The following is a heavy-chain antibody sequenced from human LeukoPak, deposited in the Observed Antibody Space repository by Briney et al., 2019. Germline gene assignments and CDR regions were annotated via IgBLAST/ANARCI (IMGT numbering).Heavy chain of an antibody. Sequence: GGSLRLSCAASGFTFSSYSMSWVRQAPGKGLEWVSYISSGSSTIYYADSVKGRFTISRDNGKNTVYLQMNGLSAEDTALYYCTFSSYGDHVGVDAFDMWGQGTMVTVSS. CDR3: TFSSYGDHVGVDAFDM. CDR2: ISSGSSTI. J-gene: IGHJ3*02. CDR1: GFTFSSYS. V-gene: IGHV3-48*04. D-gene: IGHD4-17*01.